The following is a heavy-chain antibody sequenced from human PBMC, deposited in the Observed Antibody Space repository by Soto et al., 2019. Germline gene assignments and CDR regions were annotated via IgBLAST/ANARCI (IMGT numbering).Heavy chain of an antibody. Sequence: SETLSLTCTVSGGSIRSGDFYWIWIRQPPGKGLEWIGYIHHSGSTYYNPSLRSRLIISIDTSKNQFFLRLSSVTAADTAVYYCARERDNDVIGAVGIHDWPPGT. CDR1: GGSIRSGDFY. CDR3: ARERDNDVIGAVGIHD. CDR2: IHHSGST. D-gene: IGHD3-16*01. J-gene: IGHJ1*01. V-gene: IGHV4-30-4*01.